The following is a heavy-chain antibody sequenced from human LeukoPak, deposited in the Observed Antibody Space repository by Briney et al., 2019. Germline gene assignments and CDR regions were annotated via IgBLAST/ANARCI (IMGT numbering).Heavy chain of an antibody. CDR1: GGSISSYY. Sequence: SETLSLTCTVSGGSISSYYWSWNRQPPGRGLEWIGYVFDSGSTNYNPSLKSRVTISIDTSKKQFSLKLSSVTAADTAVYYCARAYYSNIYYYYYYMDVWGKGTTVTVSS. CDR2: VFDSGST. CDR3: ARAYYSNIYYYYYYMDV. V-gene: IGHV4-59*01. J-gene: IGHJ6*03. D-gene: IGHD4-11*01.